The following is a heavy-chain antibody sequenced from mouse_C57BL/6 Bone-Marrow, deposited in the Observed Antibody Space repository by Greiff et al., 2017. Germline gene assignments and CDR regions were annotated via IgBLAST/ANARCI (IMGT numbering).Heavy chain of an antibody. Sequence: QVQLQQPGAELVMPGASVKLSCKASGYTFTSYWMHWVKQRPGQGLEWIGEIDPSDSYTNYNQKFKGKSTLTVDKSSSTAYMQLSSLTSEDSAVYYCVRERDSSGLQAMDYWGQGTSVTVSS. D-gene: IGHD3-2*02. CDR1: GYTFTSYW. CDR3: VRERDSSGLQAMDY. J-gene: IGHJ4*01. CDR2: IDPSDSYT. V-gene: IGHV1-69*01.